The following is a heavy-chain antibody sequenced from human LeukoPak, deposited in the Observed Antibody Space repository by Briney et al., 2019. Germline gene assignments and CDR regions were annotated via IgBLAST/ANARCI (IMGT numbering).Heavy chain of an antibody. J-gene: IGHJ4*02. CDR1: GFTFSSYA. Sequence: RSGGSLRLSCAASGFTFSSYAMSWVRQAPGKGLEWVSAISGSGGSTYYADSVEGRFTISRDNSKNTLYLQLNSLRAEDTAVYYCAKSYRDYYGSGGDFDYWGQGTLVTVSS. V-gene: IGHV3-23*01. CDR2: ISGSGGST. D-gene: IGHD3-10*01. CDR3: AKSYRDYYGSGGDFDY.